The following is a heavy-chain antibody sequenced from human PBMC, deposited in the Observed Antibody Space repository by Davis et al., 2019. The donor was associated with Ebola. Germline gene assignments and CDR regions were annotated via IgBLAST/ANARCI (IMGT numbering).Heavy chain of an antibody. J-gene: IGHJ4*02. CDR2: ISSSSSYI. V-gene: IGHV3-21*01. Sequence: GESLKISCAASGFTFSSYSMNWVRQAPGKGLEWVSSISSSSSYIYYADSVKGRFTISRDNAKNSLYLQMNSLRAEDTAVYYCARDYGDYEFDYWGQGTLVTVSS. CDR1: GFTFSSYS. D-gene: IGHD4-17*01. CDR3: ARDYGDYEFDY.